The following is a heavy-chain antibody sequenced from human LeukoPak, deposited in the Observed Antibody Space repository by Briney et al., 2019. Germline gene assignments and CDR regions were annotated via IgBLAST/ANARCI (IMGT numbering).Heavy chain of an antibody. D-gene: IGHD6-6*01. Sequence: GGSLRLSCAASGFSFSNSAMNWVRQAPGKGLEWVSGITSDDRTFYAGSVKGRFTISRDNSRSTLYLQLNSLSGEDTAVYYCAKAPNKYSSSSPTDYWGQGTLVTVSS. J-gene: IGHJ4*02. CDR2: ITSDDRT. CDR1: GFSFSNSA. CDR3: AKAPNKYSSSSPTDY. V-gene: IGHV3-23*01.